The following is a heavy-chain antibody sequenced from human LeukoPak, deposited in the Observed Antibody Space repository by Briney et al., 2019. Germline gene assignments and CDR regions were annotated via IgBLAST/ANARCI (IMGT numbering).Heavy chain of an antibody. CDR2: VNVDNGDT. D-gene: IGHD3-10*01. J-gene: IGHJ4*02. CDR3: ARGRFPGSGSYYNSFDY. V-gene: IGHV1-18*01. CDR1: GYTFTGYA. Sequence: GASVKVSCKTSGYTFTGYAITWVRQAPGQGLEWMGWVNVDNGDTNYAQKFQGRVTITTDTSTNTAFLELRSLTSDDTAVYYCARGRFPGSGSYYNSFDYWGQGTLVTVSS.